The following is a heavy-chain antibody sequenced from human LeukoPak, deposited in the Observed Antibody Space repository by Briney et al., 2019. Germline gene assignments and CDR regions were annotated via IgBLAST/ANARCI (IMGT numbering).Heavy chain of an antibody. CDR2: ISGSGDST. CDR1: GFTFSSYA. V-gene: IGHV3-23*01. J-gene: IGHJ4*02. Sequence: GGSLRLSCAASGFTFSSYAMSWVRQAPGKGLEWVSAISGSGDSTYYADSVKGRFTISRDNSKNTLYLQMNSPRAEDTAVYYCAKGPRGSISYFDYWGQGTLVTVSS. D-gene: IGHD3-3*01. CDR3: AKGPRGSISYFDY.